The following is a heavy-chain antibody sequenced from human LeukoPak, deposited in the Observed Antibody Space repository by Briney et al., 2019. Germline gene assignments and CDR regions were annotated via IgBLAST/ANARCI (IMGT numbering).Heavy chain of an antibody. Sequence: SETLSLTCTVSGGSISSSSYYWGWIRQPPGKGLEWIGSIYYSGSAYYNPSLKSRVTISVDTSKNQFSLKLSSVTAADTAVYYCARRIRYYYGSGSYSSPYFDYWGQGTLVTVSS. CDR2: IYYSGSA. CDR1: GGSISSSSYY. V-gene: IGHV4-39*01. J-gene: IGHJ4*02. CDR3: ARRIRYYYGSGSYSSPYFDY. D-gene: IGHD3-10*01.